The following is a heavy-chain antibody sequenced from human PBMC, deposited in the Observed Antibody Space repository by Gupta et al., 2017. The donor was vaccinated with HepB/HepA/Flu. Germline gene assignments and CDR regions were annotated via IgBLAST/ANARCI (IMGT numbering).Heavy chain of an antibody. CDR3: ARRAVAGTGGAFDI. V-gene: IGHV4-39*01. J-gene: IGHJ3*02. D-gene: IGHD6-19*01. CDR2: IYYSGST. Sequence: QLQLQESGPGLVKPSETPSLTCTVSGGSIRSSSYYWGWIRQPPGKGLEWIGSIYYSGSTYYNPALKSRVTISVDTSKNQLSLKLSSVTAADTAVYYCARRAVAGTGGAFDIWGQGTMVTVSS. CDR1: GGSIRSSSYY.